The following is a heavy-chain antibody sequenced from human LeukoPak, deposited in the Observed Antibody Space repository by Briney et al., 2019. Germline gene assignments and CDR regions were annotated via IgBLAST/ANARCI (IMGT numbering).Heavy chain of an antibody. CDR1: GGTFSSYA. CDR3: ARGGYYYDSSGSSDAFDI. V-gene: IGHV1-69*01. J-gene: IGHJ3*02. Sequence: SVKVSCKASGGTFSSYAISWVRQAPGQGLEWMGGIIPIFGTANYAQKFQGRVTITADESTSTAYMELSSLRSEDTAVYYCARGGYYYDSSGSSDAFDIWGQGTMVTVSS. D-gene: IGHD3-22*01. CDR2: IIPIFGTA.